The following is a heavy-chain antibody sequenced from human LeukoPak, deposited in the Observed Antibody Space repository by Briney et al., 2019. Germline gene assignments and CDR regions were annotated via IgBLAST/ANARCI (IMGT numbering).Heavy chain of an antibody. Sequence: PGGSLRLSCAASGFTFSSYGMHWVRQAPCKGLGWVAFIRYDGSNKYYADSVKGRFTISRDNSKNTLYLQMNSLRAEDTAVYYCAKARYSSGWYLDYWGQGTLVTVSS. CDR1: GFTFSSYG. D-gene: IGHD6-19*01. V-gene: IGHV3-30*02. CDR2: IRYDGSNK. CDR3: AKARYSSGWYLDY. J-gene: IGHJ4*02.